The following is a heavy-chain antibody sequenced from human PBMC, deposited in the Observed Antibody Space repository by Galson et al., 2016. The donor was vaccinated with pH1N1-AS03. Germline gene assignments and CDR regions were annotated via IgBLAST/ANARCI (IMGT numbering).Heavy chain of an antibody. J-gene: IGHJ4*02. CDR3: AKDMHLRSAWEVFDR. CDR1: GFTFDDYA. Sequence: SLRLSCAASGFTFDDYAMHWVRQAPGKGLEWVSFITWDGVSTYYADSVRGRFTISRDSSKNSVYLQMDSLRGEDTALYYCAKDMHLRSAWEVFDRGGQGTLVTVAS. D-gene: IGHD3-3*01. CDR2: ITWDGVST. V-gene: IGHV3-43D*03.